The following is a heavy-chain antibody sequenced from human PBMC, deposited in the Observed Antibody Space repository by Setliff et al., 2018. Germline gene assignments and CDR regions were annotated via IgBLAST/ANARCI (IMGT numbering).Heavy chain of an antibody. D-gene: IGHD3-9*01. CDR2: INTGGGSA. J-gene: IGHJ4*02. CDR1: GYSFTRYY. CDR3: AGVDVLTASPF. V-gene: IGHV1-46*01. Sequence: ASVKVSCKTSGYSFTRYYMHWVRQAPGQGLEWMGIINTGGGSASYAQKFQGRVTMTSDTSTSTAYMDLSRLTSDDTATYYCAGVDVLTASPFWGQGTLVTVSS.